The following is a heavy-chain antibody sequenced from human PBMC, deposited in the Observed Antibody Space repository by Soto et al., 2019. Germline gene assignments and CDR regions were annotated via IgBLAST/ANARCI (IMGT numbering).Heavy chain of an antibody. CDR1: GFPVSSNY. V-gene: IGHV3-66*01. Sequence: PGGSLSLSCAASGFPVSSNYMSWVRQAPGKGLEWVSVIYSGGSTYYADSVKGRFTISRDNSKNTLYLQMNSLRAEDTAVYYCARGRGTAMAPFDYWGQGTLVTVSS. J-gene: IGHJ4*02. CDR3: ARGRGTAMAPFDY. D-gene: IGHD5-18*01. CDR2: IYSGGST.